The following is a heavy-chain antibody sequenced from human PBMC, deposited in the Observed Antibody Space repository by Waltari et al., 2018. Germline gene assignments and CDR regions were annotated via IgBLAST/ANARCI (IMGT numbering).Heavy chain of an antibody. Sequence: QVQLVQSGAEVKKPGSSVKVSCKASGGTFSSYAISWVRQAPGQGLEWMGGIIPIFGTANYAQKFQGRVTITADESTSTAYMELSSLRSEDTAVYYCARDGLRYFDWLLSRPPYYYGMDVWGQGTTVTVSS. D-gene: IGHD3-9*01. V-gene: IGHV1-69*01. CDR1: GGTFSSYA. J-gene: IGHJ6*02. CDR2: IIPIFGTA. CDR3: ARDGLRYFDWLLSRPPYYYGMDV.